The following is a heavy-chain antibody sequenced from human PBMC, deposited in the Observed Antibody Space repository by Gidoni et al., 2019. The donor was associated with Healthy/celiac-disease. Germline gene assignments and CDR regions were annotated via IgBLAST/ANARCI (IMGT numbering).Heavy chain of an antibody. CDR2: TYYSGST. J-gene: IGHJ6*02. CDR1: GGSISSSRYY. CDR3: ASQKTAWGGFYGMDV. Sequence: QLQLQESGPGLVKPSETLSLTCTVSGGSISSSRYYWGWIRQPPGKGLEWIGSTYYSGSTYYNPSLKSRVTISVDTSKNQFSLKLSSVTAADTAVYYCASQKTAWGGFYGMDVWGQGTTVTVSS. D-gene: IGHD3-16*01. V-gene: IGHV4-39*01.